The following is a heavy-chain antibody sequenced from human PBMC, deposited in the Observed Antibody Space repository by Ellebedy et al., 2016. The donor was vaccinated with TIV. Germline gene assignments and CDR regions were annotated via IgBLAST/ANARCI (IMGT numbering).Heavy chain of an antibody. V-gene: IGHV3-48*01. CDR1: GFSFSASS. J-gene: IGHJ4*02. D-gene: IGHD6-6*01. Sequence: GESLKISCSASGFSFSASSMSWVRQAPGKGLEWVAYIGSNRTPIYYAESVKGRFTISRDNANNSLYLQMNNLEVGDTGVYFCERISSSSRDHWGQGTLVIVSS. CDR3: ERISSSSRDH. CDR2: IGSNRTPI.